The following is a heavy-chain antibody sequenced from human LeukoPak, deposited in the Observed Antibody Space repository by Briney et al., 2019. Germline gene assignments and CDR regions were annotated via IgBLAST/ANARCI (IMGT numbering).Heavy chain of an antibody. J-gene: IGHJ4*02. CDR3: ARDAYYDSSGYYGY. V-gene: IGHV3-30*04. Sequence: GGSLRLSCAASGFTFSTYAMHWVRQAPGKGLEWVAAISYDGSNKNYADSVKGRFTISRDNSKNTLYLQMNSLRAEDTAVYYCARDAYYDSSGYYGYWGQGTLVTVSS. CDR2: ISYDGSNK. D-gene: IGHD3-22*01. CDR1: GFTFSTYA.